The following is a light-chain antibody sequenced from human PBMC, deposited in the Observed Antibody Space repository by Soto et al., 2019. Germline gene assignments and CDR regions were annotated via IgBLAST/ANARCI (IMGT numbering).Light chain of an antibody. Sequence: EIVLTQSPGTLSLSPGERATLSCRASQSVGNSYLAWYQQKPGHAPRLLMYGASSRATGIPDGFSGSGSGTDFTLTISRLEPEDFAVYYCQQYGSSPLTFGGGTKVEIK. CDR3: QQYGSSPLT. CDR2: GAS. J-gene: IGKJ4*01. V-gene: IGKV3-20*01. CDR1: QSVGNSY.